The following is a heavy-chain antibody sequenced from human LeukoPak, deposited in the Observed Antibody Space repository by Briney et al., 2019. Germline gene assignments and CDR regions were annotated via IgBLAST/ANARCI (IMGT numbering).Heavy chain of an antibody. V-gene: IGHV4-34*01. D-gene: IGHD1-26*01. J-gene: IGHJ4*02. CDR1: GGSFSGYY. CDR2: INYSGST. Sequence: KASETLSLTCAVYGGSFSGYYWTWIRQPPGKGLEWIGEINYSGSTNYNPSLKSRVTISVDTSKNQFSLKLSSVTAADTAVYYCARVRRRVGATVFDYWGQGTLVTVSS. CDR3: ARVRRRVGATVFDY.